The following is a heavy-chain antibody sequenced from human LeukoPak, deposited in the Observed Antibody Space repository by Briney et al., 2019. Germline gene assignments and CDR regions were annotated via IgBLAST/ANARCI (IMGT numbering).Heavy chain of an antibody. CDR1: GFAFSSYA. CDR3: AKAKIAVAGLDY. V-gene: IGHV3-23*01. CDR2: ISGSGGST. Sequence: PGGSLRLSCAASGFAFSSYAMSWVRQAPGKGLEWVSAISGSGGSTYYADSVKGRFTISRDNSKNTLYLQMNSLRAEDTVVYYCAKAKIAVAGLDYWGQGTLVTVSS. J-gene: IGHJ4*02. D-gene: IGHD6-19*01.